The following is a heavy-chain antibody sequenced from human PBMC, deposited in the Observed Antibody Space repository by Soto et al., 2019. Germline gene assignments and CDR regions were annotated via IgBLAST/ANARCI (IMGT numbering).Heavy chain of an antibody. J-gene: IGHJ4*02. Sequence: ASVKVSCKASGYTFTSYVISWVRQAPGQGRERMGWISAYNGNTNYAQKLQGRVTMTTDTSTSTAYMELRSLRSDDTAVYYCARGVLRDFDSLFWGQGSLDPVS. D-gene: IGHD3-9*01. CDR3: ARGVLRDFDSLF. CDR2: ISAYNGNT. CDR1: GYTFTSYV. V-gene: IGHV1-18*01.